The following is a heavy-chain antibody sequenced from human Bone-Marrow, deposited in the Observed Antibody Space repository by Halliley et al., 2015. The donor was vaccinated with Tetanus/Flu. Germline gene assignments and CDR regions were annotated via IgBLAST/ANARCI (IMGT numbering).Heavy chain of an antibody. CDR2: IDSDGTTT. J-gene: IGHJ4*02. D-gene: IGHD7-27*01. Sequence: LGWVSRIDSDGTTTTYADAVRGRFFVSRENTKNTLYLQMTSLRDEDTAVYYCARHRDWGPPDYWGQGTQVTVSS. V-gene: IGHV3-74*03. CDR3: ARHRDWGPPDY.